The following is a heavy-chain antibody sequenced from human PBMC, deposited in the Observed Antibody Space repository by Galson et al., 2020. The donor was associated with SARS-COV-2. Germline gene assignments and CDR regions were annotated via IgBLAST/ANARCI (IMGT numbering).Heavy chain of an antibody. CDR1: GYTFTGYY. CDR3: ASSARPGS. D-gene: IGHD6-6*01. J-gene: IGHJ5*02. Sequence: ASVKVSCKASGYTFTGYYLHWVRQAPGQGLEWMGCIHPSSGEIHYTQRFQGRVTMTRDTSISTAYMELSSLRSDDTAVYYCASSARPGSWGQGTLVTVSS. CDR2: IHPSSGEI. V-gene: IGHV1-2*02.